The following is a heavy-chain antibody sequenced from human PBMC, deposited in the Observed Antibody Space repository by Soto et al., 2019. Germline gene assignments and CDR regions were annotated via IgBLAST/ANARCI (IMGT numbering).Heavy chain of an antibody. Sequence: RSLTCTVSGGSISSGDYYWSWIRQPPGKGLEWIGYIYYSGSTYYNPSLKSRVTISVDTSKNQFSLKLSSVTAADTAVYYCAREETMVRGVSNWFDPWGQGTLVTVSS. J-gene: IGHJ5*02. D-gene: IGHD3-10*01. CDR2: IYYSGST. CDR3: AREETMVRGVSNWFDP. CDR1: GGSISSGDYY. V-gene: IGHV4-30-4*01.